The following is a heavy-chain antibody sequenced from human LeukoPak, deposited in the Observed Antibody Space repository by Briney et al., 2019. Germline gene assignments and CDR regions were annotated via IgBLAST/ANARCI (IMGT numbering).Heavy chain of an antibody. J-gene: IGHJ4*02. CDR2: INWNGGST. CDR1: GFTFDDYG. CDR3: ARRGYCTSTRCYYIDH. D-gene: IGHD2-2*01. Sequence: GGSLRLSCAASGFTFDDYGMSWVRQAPGKGLEWVSGINWNGGSTGYADSVKGRFTISRDNAKNSLYLQMNSLRDEDTALYYCARRGYCTSTRCYYIDHWGQGTLVTVSS. V-gene: IGHV3-20*04.